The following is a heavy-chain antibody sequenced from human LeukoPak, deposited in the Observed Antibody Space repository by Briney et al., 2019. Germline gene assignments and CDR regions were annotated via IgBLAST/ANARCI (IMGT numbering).Heavy chain of an antibody. V-gene: IGHV4-34*01. CDR1: GGSFSGYY. Sequence: SGTLSLTCAVYGGSFSGYYWNWIRRPPGKGLEWIGEINHSGSTTYNPSLKSRVTISVDTSKNQFSLKLSSVTAADTAVYYCATSPATSRNYWGQGTLVTVSS. D-gene: IGHD2-15*01. J-gene: IGHJ4*02. CDR2: INHSGST. CDR3: ATSPATSRNY.